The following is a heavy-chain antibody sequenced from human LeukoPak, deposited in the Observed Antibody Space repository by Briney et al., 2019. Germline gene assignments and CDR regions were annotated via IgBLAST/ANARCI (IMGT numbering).Heavy chain of an antibody. Sequence: PGGSLRLSCAASGFSFSAYGMHWVRQAPGKGLEWVSVISIDGSNKDYVDSVKGRFTISRDDSKNTPYLQMNSPRAEDTAIYYCARGLLDYGDYYFDFWGQGTLITVS. J-gene: IGHJ4*02. CDR2: ISIDGSNK. D-gene: IGHD4-17*01. CDR1: GFSFSAYG. CDR3: ARGLLDYGDYYFDF. V-gene: IGHV3-33*05.